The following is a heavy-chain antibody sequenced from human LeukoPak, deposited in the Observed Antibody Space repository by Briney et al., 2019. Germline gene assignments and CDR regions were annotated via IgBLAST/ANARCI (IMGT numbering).Heavy chain of an antibody. Sequence: GGSLRLSCAASGFTFSDYYMSWIRQAPGKGLEWVSYISSSGSTIYYADSVKGRFTISRDNAKNSLYLQMNSLRAEDTAVYYCARAYMTATRHFDYWGQGTLVTVSS. CDR1: GFTFSDYY. J-gene: IGHJ4*02. CDR3: ARAYMTATRHFDY. V-gene: IGHV3-11*01. D-gene: IGHD2-21*02. CDR2: ISSSGSTI.